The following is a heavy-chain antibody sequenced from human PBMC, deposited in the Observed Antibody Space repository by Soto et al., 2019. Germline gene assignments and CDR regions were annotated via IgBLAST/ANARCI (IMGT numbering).Heavy chain of an antibody. V-gene: IGHV3-30*18. J-gene: IGHJ6*02. D-gene: IGHD3-3*01. CDR2: ISYDGSNK. CDR3: AKDLGRFLEWLAGTNTYGMDV. CDR1: GFTFSSYG. Sequence: QVQLVESGGGVVQPGRSLRLSCAASGFTFSSYGMHWVRQAPGKGLEWVAVISYDGSNKYYADSVKGRFTISRDNSKNTLYLQMNSLRAEDTAVYYCAKDLGRFLEWLAGTNTYGMDVWGQGTTVTVSS.